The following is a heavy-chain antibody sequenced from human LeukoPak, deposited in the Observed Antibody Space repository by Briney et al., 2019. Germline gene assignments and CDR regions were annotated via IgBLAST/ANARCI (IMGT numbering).Heavy chain of an antibody. CDR2: IWYDGSNK. V-gene: IGHV3-33*08. D-gene: IGHD1-26*01. J-gene: IGHJ4*02. CDR1: GFTFSTYG. CDR3: ARAFSGGSYPQAPRY. Sequence: GGSLRLSCAASGFTFSTYGMHWVRQAPGKGLEWVAVIWYDGSNKYYADSVKGRFTISRDNSKNTLYLQMNSLRAEDTAVYYCARAFSGGSYPQAPRYWGQGTLVTVSS.